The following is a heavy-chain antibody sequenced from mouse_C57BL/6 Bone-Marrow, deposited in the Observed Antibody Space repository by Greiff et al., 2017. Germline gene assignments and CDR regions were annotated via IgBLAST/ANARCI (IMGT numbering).Heavy chain of an antibody. CDR3: ARWGWLLRAMDY. CDR2: IYPGSGNT. D-gene: IGHD2-3*01. Sequence: VMLVESGAELVRPGASVKLSCKASGYTFTDYYINWVKQRPGQGLEWIARIYPGSGNTYYNEKFKGKATLTAEKSSSTAYMQLSSLTSEDSAVYFCARWGWLLRAMDYWGQGTSVTVSS. CDR1: GYTFTDYY. V-gene: IGHV1-76*01. J-gene: IGHJ4*01.